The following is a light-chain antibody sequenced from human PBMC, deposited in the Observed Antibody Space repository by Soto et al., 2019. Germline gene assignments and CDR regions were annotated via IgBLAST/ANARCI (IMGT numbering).Light chain of an antibody. CDR1: QSISRN. V-gene: IGKV1-39*01. J-gene: IGKJ4*01. CDR2: AAS. Sequence: DIQMTRSPSSLSASVGDRVTITCRASQSISRNLNWYQQKPGKAPNVLIYAASSLRSGVPSRFSGSGSGTDFTLTISSLQPEDFASYYCQQTYSTLVSFGGGTKVQIK. CDR3: QQTYSTLVS.